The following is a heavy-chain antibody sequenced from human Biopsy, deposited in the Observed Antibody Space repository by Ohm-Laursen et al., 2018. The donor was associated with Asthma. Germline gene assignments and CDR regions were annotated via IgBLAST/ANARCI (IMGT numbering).Heavy chain of an antibody. CDR1: GGTFNTYV. V-gene: IGHV1-69*01. CDR3: ARKAGSCISRTCYSLDF. D-gene: IGHD2-2*01. Sequence: SSVKVSCKSLGGTFNTYVIGWVRQAPGQGLEWMGGINIVFGTTTYPQKFQDRVTITADDSTSTVYTELSRLRSEDMAVYYCARKAGSCISRTCYSLDFWGQGTLVTVSS. J-gene: IGHJ4*02. CDR2: INIVFGTT.